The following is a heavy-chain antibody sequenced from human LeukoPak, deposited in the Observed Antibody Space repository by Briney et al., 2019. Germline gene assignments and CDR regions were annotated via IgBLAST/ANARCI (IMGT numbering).Heavy chain of an antibody. CDR2: IKPKSGGT. V-gene: IGHV1-2*02. CDR3: AREVKFGAWFDP. D-gene: IGHD3-16*01. Sequence: ASVKVSCKASGNTFTDYYIHWVRQAPGQGLEWMGWIKPKSGGTNYAQKFQDRVTMTRDTSISTAYMELSRLRSDDTAVYFCAREVKFGAWFDPWGQGSLVTVSS. CDR1: GNTFTDYY. J-gene: IGHJ5*02.